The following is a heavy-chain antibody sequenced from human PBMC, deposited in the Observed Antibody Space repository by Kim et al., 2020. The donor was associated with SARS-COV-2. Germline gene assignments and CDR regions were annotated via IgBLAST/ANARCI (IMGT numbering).Heavy chain of an antibody. J-gene: IGHJ4*02. V-gene: IGHV3-21*01. CDR3: ARGGGDCSSTSCLEDY. Sequence: GGSLRLSCAASGFTFSSYSMNWVRQAPGKGLEWVSSISSSSSYIYYADSVKGRFTISRDNAKNSLYLQMNSLRAEDTAVYYCARGGGDCSSTSCLEDYWGQGTLVTVSS. CDR2: ISSSSSYI. CDR1: GFTFSSYS. D-gene: IGHD2-2*01.